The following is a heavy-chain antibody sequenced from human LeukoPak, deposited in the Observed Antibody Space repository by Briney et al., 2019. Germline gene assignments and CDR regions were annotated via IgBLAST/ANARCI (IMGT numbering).Heavy chain of an antibody. V-gene: IGHV1-18*04. D-gene: IGHD6-19*01. CDR1: GYTFTSYY. CDR3: ARYHSSGWYYFDY. Sequence: ASVKVSCKASGYTFTSYYMHWVRQAPGQGLEWMGWISAYNGNTNYAQKLQGRVTMTTDTSTSTAYMELRSLRSDDTAVYYCARYHSSGWYYFDYWGQGTLVTVSS. J-gene: IGHJ4*02. CDR2: ISAYNGNT.